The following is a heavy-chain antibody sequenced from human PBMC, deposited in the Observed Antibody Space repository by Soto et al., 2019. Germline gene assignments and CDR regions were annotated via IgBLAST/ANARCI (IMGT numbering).Heavy chain of an antibody. CDR2: ISWNSGSI. CDR1: GFTFDDYA. V-gene: IGHV3-9*01. J-gene: IGHJ6*03. Sequence: GGSLRLSCAASGFTFDDYAMHWVRQAPGKGLEWVSGISWNSGSIGYADSVKGRFTISRDNAKNSLYLQMNSLRAEDTALYYCAKDWDMVRGFTAMDVWGKGTTVTVSS. CDR3: AKDWDMVRGFTAMDV. D-gene: IGHD3-10*01.